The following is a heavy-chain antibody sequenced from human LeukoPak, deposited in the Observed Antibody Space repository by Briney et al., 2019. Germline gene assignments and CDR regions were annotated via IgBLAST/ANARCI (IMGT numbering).Heavy chain of an antibody. J-gene: IGHJ4*02. D-gene: IGHD3-10*01. CDR1: GDSVSSNSAA. CDR3: AREEGGYYYGSGSYYIPTFYFDY. Sequence: SQTLSLTCAISGDSVSSNSAAWNWIRQSPSRGLEWLGRTYYRSKWYNDYAVSVKSRITINPDTSKNQFSLQLNSVTPEDTAVYYCAREEGGYYYGSGSYYIPTFYFDYWGQGTLVTVSS. V-gene: IGHV6-1*01. CDR2: TYYRSKWYN.